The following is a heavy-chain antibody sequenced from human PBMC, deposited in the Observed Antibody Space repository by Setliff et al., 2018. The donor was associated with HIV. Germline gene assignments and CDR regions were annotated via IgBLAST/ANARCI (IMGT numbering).Heavy chain of an antibody. D-gene: IGHD1-26*01. CDR2: IYTTGRT. J-gene: IGHJ4*02. CDR1: GDSISSANYF. CDR3: AAATTLDY. V-gene: IGHV4-61*09. Sequence: SETLSLTCTVSGDSISSANYFWNWIRQPAGKGLEWIGHIYTTGRTNYNPSLKSRVTISLDTSKNQFFLRLSSVTAADTAVYYCAAATTLDYWCQGTLVTVSS.